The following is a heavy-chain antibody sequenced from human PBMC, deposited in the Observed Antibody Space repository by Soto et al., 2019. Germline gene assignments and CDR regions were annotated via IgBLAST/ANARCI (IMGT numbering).Heavy chain of an antibody. CDR2: ISWDGIST. D-gene: IGHD2-2*02. V-gene: IGHV3-43*01. CDR3: ATNRVPAAIRGSFDY. J-gene: IGHJ4*02. Sequence: EVQLVESGGGLVQPGGSLRLSCAASGFTFDDYTMHWVRQAPGKGLEWVSVISWDGISTYYADSVKGRFTISRDNNKNSLYLQMTGLRTEDTALYYCATNRVPAAIRGSFDYWGQGTLVTVSS. CDR1: GFTFDDYT.